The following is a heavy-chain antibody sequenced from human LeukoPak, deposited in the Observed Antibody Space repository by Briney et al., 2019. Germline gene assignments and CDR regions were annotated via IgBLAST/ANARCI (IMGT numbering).Heavy chain of an antibody. D-gene: IGHD3-22*01. CDR3: AKETLSSGYSYYFDY. CDR1: GFSFSSYG. J-gene: IGHJ4*02. CDR2: IWYGGTND. Sequence: PGRSLRLSCAASGFSFSSYGMHWVRQAPGKGLEWVAVIWYGGTNDYYADSVKGRFTISRDNSRNTLYLQMNSLRAEDTAVYYCAKETLSSGYSYYFDYWGQGTLVTVSS. V-gene: IGHV3-33*06.